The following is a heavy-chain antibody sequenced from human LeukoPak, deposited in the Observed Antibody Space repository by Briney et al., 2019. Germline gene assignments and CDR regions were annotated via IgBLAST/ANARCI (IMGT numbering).Heavy chain of an antibody. V-gene: IGHV3-7*04. CDR3: ARAGVVHWLQDY. D-gene: IGHD3-9*01. J-gene: IGHJ4*02. CDR2: IKQDGSEK. CDR1: GFPFSSYW. Sequence: PGGSLRLSCAASGFPFSSYWMSWVLQAPGKGLEWVANIKQDGSEKYYVDSLKGRFTISRDNAQNSLFLQMNSLRAEDTAVYYCARAGVVHWLQDYWGQGTLVTVSS.